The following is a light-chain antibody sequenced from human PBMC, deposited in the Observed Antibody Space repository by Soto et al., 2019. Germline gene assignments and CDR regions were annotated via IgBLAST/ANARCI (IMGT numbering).Light chain of an antibody. Sequence: QSALTQPRSVSGSPGQSVTISCTGTSSEVGGYNLVSWYQQHPGKAPKLMIYDVSKRPSGVPDRFSGSKSGNTASLTISGLQAEDEADYYCYSYAGSYTFYVFGTGTKLTVL. CDR1: SSEVGGYNL. CDR3: YSYAGSYTFYV. J-gene: IGLJ1*01. V-gene: IGLV2-11*01. CDR2: DVS.